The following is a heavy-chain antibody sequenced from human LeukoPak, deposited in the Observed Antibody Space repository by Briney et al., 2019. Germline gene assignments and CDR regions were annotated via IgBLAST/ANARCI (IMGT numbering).Heavy chain of an antibody. CDR2: INSDGSST. D-gene: IGHD3-10*01. CDR3: AREDSMVRGTTFDY. Sequence: PGGSLRLSCAASGFTFSSYWMHWVRHAPGKGLVWVSRINSDGSSTSYADSVKGRFTISRDNAKNTLYLQMNSLRAEDTAVYYCAREDSMVRGTTFDYWGQGTLVTVSS. V-gene: IGHV3-74*01. J-gene: IGHJ4*02. CDR1: GFTFSSYW.